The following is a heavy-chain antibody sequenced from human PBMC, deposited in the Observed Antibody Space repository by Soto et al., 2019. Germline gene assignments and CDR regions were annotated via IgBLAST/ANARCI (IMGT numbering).Heavy chain of an antibody. CDR1: GYTFTSYD. Sequence: APVKVSCKASGYTFTSYDISWGHQDTGQGLEWKRLMNPNSGNAGYAQKFQGRVTTTRITSVCTAYMELSSLRSEDTAVYYFASPASNYDFWSGYSFDIWGQGPMLT. V-gene: IGHV1-8*01. J-gene: IGHJ3*02. CDR2: MNPNSGNA. CDR3: ASPASNYDFWSGYSFDI. D-gene: IGHD3-3*01.